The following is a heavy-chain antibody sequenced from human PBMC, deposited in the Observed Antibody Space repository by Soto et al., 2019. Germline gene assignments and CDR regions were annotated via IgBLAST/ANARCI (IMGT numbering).Heavy chain of an antibody. CDR1: GFTFRSYA. CDR2: ISGSGGST. Sequence: PGGSLRLSCAASGFTFRSYAMSWVRQAPGKGLEWVSAISGSGGSTYYADSVKGRFTISRDNSKNTLYLQMNRLRAEDTAVYYCAKSRTEALDAFDIWGQGTMVTVSS. J-gene: IGHJ3*02. CDR3: AKSRTEALDAFDI. V-gene: IGHV3-23*01.